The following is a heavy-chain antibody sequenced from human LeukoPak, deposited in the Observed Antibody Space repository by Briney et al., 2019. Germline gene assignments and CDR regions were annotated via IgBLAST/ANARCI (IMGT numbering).Heavy chain of an antibody. CDR1: GYTFTGYY. Sequence: ASVKVSCKASGYTFTGYYMHWVRQAPGQGLEWMGWINPNSGGTNYAQKFQGRVTMTRGTSISTAYMELSRLRSDDTAVYYCARTAVADYYFDYWGQGTLVTVSS. CDR3: ARTAVADYYFDY. V-gene: IGHV1-2*02. D-gene: IGHD6-19*01. CDR2: INPNSGGT. J-gene: IGHJ4*02.